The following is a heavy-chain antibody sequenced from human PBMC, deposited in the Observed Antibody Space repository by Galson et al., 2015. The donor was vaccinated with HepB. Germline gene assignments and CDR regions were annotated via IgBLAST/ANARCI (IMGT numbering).Heavy chain of an antibody. V-gene: IGHV3-21*01. CDR1: GFTFSSYT. D-gene: IGHD3-3*01. Sequence: LRLSCAASGFTFSSYTMNWVRQAPGKGLEWVSSISSRSSYIYYADSVKGRFTISRDNAKNSLYLQMNSLRAEDTAVYYCARGPIYGVVIAHFDYWGQGTLVTVSS. CDR3: ARGPIYGVVIAHFDY. J-gene: IGHJ4*02. CDR2: ISSRSSYI.